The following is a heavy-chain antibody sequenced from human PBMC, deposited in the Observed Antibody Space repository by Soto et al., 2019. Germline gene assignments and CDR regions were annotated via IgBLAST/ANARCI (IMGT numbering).Heavy chain of an antibody. CDR1: GGSISSTNW. J-gene: IGHJ4*02. D-gene: IGHD6-19*01. Sequence: QVQLQESGPGLVKPSGTLSLTCAVSGGSISSTNWWNWVRQPPGKGLEWIGEIDHSGSTNYNPSRTRXXTXSXXKPQTQCSLKLSSVTAADTAVYYCVRDSGNGWKDYWGQGTLVTVSS. CDR2: IDHSGST. V-gene: IGHV4-4*02. CDR3: VRDSGNGWKDY.